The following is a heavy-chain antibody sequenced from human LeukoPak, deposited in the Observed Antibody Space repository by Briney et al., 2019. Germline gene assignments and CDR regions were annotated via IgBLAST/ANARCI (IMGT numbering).Heavy chain of an antibody. D-gene: IGHD3-22*01. CDR3: ARVDYDSSGYYYNYYYYYMDV. CDR2: ISSSSSYI. J-gene: IGHJ6*03. V-gene: IGHV3-21*01. CDR1: GFTFSNYS. Sequence: GGSLRLSCAASGFTFSNYSMNWVRQAPGKGLEWVSSISSSSSYIYYADSVKGRFTISRDNAKNSLYLQMNSLRAGDTAVYYCARVDYDSSGYYYNYYYYYMDVWGKGTTVTVSS.